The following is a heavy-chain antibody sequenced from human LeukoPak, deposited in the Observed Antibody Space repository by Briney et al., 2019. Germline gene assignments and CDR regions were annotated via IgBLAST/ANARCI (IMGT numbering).Heavy chain of an antibody. Sequence: ASVKVSCKASGYTFTGYYMHRVRQAPGQGLEWMGWINPNSGGTNYAQKFQGRVTMTRDTSISTAYMELSRLRSDDTAVYYCARNSGYDFRYYYYYMDVWGKGTTVTVSS. J-gene: IGHJ6*03. CDR1: GYTFTGYY. D-gene: IGHD5-12*01. V-gene: IGHV1-2*02. CDR3: ARNSGYDFRYYYYYMDV. CDR2: INPNSGGT.